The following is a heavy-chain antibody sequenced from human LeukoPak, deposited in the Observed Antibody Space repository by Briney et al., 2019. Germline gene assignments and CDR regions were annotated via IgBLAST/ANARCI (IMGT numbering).Heavy chain of an antibody. Sequence: GGSLRLSCAASGFSFSTYWMSWVRQAPGKGLEWVANIKQDGSERYYVDSVRGRFTISRDNTKNSLYLQMNSLRVEDTTVYYCAGHTNYWGQGTLVTVSS. CDR3: AGHTNY. CDR2: IKQDGSER. J-gene: IGHJ4*02. D-gene: IGHD1-1*01. V-gene: IGHV3-7*01. CDR1: GFSFSTYW.